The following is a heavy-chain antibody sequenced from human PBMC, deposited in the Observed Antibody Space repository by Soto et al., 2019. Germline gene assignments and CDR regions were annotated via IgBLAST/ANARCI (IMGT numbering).Heavy chain of an antibody. CDR1: GFTFSSYS. CDR3: AREVGGDDAFDI. CDR2: ISSSSSYI. J-gene: IGHJ3*02. V-gene: IGHV3-21*01. D-gene: IGHD2-21*01. Sequence: EVQLVESGGGLVKPGGSLRLSCAASGFTFSSYSMNWVRQAPGKGLEWVSSISSSSSYIYYEDSVKGRFTISRDNAKNSPYLQMNSLRAEDTAVYYCAREVGGDDAFDIWGQGTMVTVSS.